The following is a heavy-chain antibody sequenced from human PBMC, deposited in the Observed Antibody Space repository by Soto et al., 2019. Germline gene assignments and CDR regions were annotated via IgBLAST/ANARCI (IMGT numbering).Heavy chain of an antibody. CDR1: GYSFTSYG. CDR3: ARDGGRYSYARY. V-gene: IGHV1-18*01. CDR2: ISAYNGDT. J-gene: IGHJ4*02. D-gene: IGHD5-18*01. Sequence: QVQLVQSGAEVKKPGASVKVSCKASGYSFTSYGISWVRQAPRQGLEWMGWISAYNGDTNYAQRIQGRVTMPTDASTSTAYMELRSLRSVATAVYYWARDGGRYSYARYWGQGTLVTVS.